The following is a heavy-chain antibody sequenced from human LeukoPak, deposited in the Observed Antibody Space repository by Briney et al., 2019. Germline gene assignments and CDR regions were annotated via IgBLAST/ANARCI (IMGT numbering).Heavy chain of an antibody. Sequence: GGCLRLSCAASGFSVSNNYMSWVRQAPGKGLEWVSVIYNVGNTYYADSVKGRFTISRDSSMNTLYLQMDSLRADDTAVYYCARGPPFGLRSDFFDYWGQGTLVTVSS. D-gene: IGHD3-10*01. V-gene: IGHV3-66*01. CDR2: IYNVGNT. CDR1: GFSVSNNY. CDR3: ARGPPFGLRSDFFDY. J-gene: IGHJ4*02.